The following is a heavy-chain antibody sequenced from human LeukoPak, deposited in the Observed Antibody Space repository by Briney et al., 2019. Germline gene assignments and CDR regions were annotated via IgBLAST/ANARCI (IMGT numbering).Heavy chain of an antibody. CDR1: GGTFSSYA. V-gene: IGHV1-69*13. J-gene: IGHJ4*02. CDR3: AKASGWSNYFDY. CDR2: IIPIFGTA. Sequence: AVKVSCKASGGTFSSYAISWVRQAPGQGLEWMGGIIPIFGTANYAQKFQGRVTITADESTSTAYMELSSLRSEDTAVYYCAKASGWSNYFDYWGQGTLVAVSS. D-gene: IGHD6-19*01.